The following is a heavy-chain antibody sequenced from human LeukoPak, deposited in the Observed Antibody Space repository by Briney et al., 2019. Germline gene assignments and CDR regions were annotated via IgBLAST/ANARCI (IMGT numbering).Heavy chain of an antibody. D-gene: IGHD3-10*01. CDR1: GGSISSGGYY. J-gene: IGHJ3*02. CDR2: IYYSGST. Sequence: SQTLSLTCTVSGGSISSGGYYWSWIRQHPGKGLEWIGYIYYSGSTYYNPSLKSRVTISVDTSKNQFSLKLSSVTAADTAVYYCARSYYYGSDSAFDIWGQGTMVTVSS. CDR3: ARSYYYGSDSAFDI. V-gene: IGHV4-31*03.